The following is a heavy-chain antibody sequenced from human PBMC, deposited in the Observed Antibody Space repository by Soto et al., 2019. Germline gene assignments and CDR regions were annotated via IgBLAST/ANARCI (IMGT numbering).Heavy chain of an antibody. V-gene: IGHV4-30-4*01. Sequence: PSETLSPTCSVSGSYITSGDYHWTWIRQAPGKGLEWIGYISHSETTYYSPALKNRIIISSDFSMNQFSLRLNSVTAADTAVYFCAGFGVGDRDDKWGQGTLVTVSS. CDR3: AGFGVGDRDDK. J-gene: IGHJ4*02. CDR2: ISHSETT. D-gene: IGHD2-8*01. CDR1: GSYITSGDYH.